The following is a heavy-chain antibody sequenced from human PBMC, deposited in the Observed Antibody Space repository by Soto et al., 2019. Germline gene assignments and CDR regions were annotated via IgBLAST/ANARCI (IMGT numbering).Heavy chain of an antibody. D-gene: IGHD6-19*01. V-gene: IGHV3-9*01. CDR3: AKDPTPGGSSGWYLSFGGFDY. CDR1: GFTFDDYA. Sequence: EVQLVESGGGLVQPGRSLRLSCAASGFTFDDYAMHWVRQPPGKALEWVQGIGWNSGSIGYADSVKGRFTISRDNAKNSLYLQMNSLRAEDTALYYCAKDPTPGGSSGWYLSFGGFDYWGQGTLVTVSS. CDR2: IGWNSGSI. J-gene: IGHJ4*02.